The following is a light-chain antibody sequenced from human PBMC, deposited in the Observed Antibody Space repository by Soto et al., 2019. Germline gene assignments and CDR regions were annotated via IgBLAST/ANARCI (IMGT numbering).Light chain of an antibody. V-gene: IGKV3-20*01. Sequence: EIVLTQSPGTLSLSPGERGTLSCRASQRFGSSNLAWYQQKSVQAPRLLIYSTSSRATGIPDRFSGSGSGKDFNLTISRLEPEDFAVYYCQQDGNSPWTFGQGTKVEIK. J-gene: IGKJ1*01. CDR1: QRFGSSN. CDR3: QQDGNSPWT. CDR2: STS.